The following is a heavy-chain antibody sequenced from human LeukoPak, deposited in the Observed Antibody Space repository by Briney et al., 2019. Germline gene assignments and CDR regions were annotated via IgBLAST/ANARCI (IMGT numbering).Heavy chain of an antibody. Sequence: ASVKVSCKASGYTFTGYYMHWVRQAPVQGLEWMGWINPNSGGTNYAQKLQGRVTMTRDTSISTAYMELSRLRSDDTAVYYCARLGELLFDAFDIWGQGTMVTVSS. CDR3: ARLGELLFDAFDI. J-gene: IGHJ3*02. CDR1: GYTFTGYY. CDR2: INPNSGGT. V-gene: IGHV1-2*02. D-gene: IGHD1-26*01.